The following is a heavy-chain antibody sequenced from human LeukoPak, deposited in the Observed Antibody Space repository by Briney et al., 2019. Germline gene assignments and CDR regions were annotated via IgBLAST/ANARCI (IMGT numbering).Heavy chain of an antibody. J-gene: IGHJ3*02. CDR1: GFTFSSYW. V-gene: IGHV3-7*01. CDR3: ARDRGYYYDSSGYYNAFDI. CDR2: IKQDGSEK. D-gene: IGHD3-22*01. Sequence: PGGSPRLSCAASGFTFSSYWMSWVRQAPGKGLEWVANIKQDGSEKYYVDSVKGRFTISRDNAKNSLYLQMNSLRAEDTAVYYCARDRGYYYDSSGYYNAFDIWGQGTMVTVSS.